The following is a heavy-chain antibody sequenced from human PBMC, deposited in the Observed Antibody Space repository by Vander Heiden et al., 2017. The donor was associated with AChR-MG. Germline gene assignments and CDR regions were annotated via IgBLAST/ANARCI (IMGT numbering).Heavy chain of an antibody. J-gene: IGHJ4*02. CDR1: GGSISSYY. CDR2: IYYSGST. Sequence: QVQLQESGPGLVKPSETLSLTCTVSGGSISSYYWSWIRPPPGKGLEWIGYIYYSGSTNYNPSLKSRVTISVDTSKNQFSLKLSSVTAADTAVYYCARDSGGCSGGSCYFVGFDYWGQGTLVTVSS. CDR3: ARDSGGCSGGSCYFVGFDY. V-gene: IGHV4-59*01. D-gene: IGHD2-15*01.